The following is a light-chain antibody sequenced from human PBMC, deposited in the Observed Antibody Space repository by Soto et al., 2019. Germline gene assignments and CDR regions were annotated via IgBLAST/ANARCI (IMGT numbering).Light chain of an antibody. CDR2: EGS. V-gene: IGLV2-23*01. CDR3: CSYAGSSLYV. J-gene: IGLJ1*01. CDR1: SSDVGNYNL. Sequence: QSALTQPASVSGSPGQSITISCTGTSSDVGNYNLVSWYQQHPGKAPKPMIYEGSKRPSGVSNRFSGSKSGNTASLTISGLQAEDEADYYCCSYAGSSLYVFGTGTKVTVL.